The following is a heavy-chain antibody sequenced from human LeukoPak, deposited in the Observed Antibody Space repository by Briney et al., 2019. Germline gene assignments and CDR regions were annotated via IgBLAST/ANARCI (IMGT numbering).Heavy chain of an antibody. V-gene: IGHV3-23*01. CDR3: AKAPMIYCSGGSCYLHYYGMDV. Sequence: GGSLRLSCAASGFTFSSYAMSWVRQAPGKGPEWVSAISGSGGSTYYADSVKGRFTISRDNSKNTLYLQMNSLRAEDTAVYYCAKAPMIYCSGGSCYLHYYGMDVWGQGTTVTVSS. D-gene: IGHD2-15*01. CDR1: GFTFSSYA. J-gene: IGHJ6*02. CDR2: ISGSGGST.